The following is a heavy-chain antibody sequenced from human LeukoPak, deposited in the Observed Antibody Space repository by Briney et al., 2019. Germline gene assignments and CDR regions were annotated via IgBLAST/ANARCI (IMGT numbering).Heavy chain of an antibody. V-gene: IGHV7-4-1*02. CDR3: ARDFPARDWFFDL. CDR1: GYTFTGYY. Sequence: ASVKVSCKASGYTFTGYYMHWVRQAPGQGLEYMGWINANTGNPTYAQGFTGRFVFSLDTSVSTAYLQISSLKAEDPAVYYCARDFPARDWFFDLWGRGTLVTVSS. J-gene: IGHJ2*01. CDR2: INANTGNP.